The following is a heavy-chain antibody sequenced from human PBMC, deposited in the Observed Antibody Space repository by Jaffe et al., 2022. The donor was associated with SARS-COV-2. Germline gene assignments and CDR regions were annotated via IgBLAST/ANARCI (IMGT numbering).Heavy chain of an antibody. Sequence: EVQLLESGGGLVQSGGSLRLSCGASGFTFSNSGMSWVRQTPGGRLEWVSSINPRGEHTYYADSVRGRLRISRDNSKNTLSLQMDSLRADDTGVYYCAACSGKLLWDRYGMDVWGQGTTVTVSS. J-gene: IGHJ6*02. CDR2: INPRGEHT. D-gene: IGHD2-2*01. V-gene: IGHV3-23*01. CDR3: AACSGKLLWDRYGMDV. CDR1: GFTFSNSG.